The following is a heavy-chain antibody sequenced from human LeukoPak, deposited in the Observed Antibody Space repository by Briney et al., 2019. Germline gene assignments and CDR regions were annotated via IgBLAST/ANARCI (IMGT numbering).Heavy chain of an antibody. Sequence: SVKVSCKASGGTFSSYAISWVRQAPGQGLEWMGGIIPIFGTANYAQKFQGRVTITADESTSTAYMELSSLRSEDTAVYYCARGPREEYGEYFQHWGQGTLVTVSS. CDR1: GGTFSSYA. J-gene: IGHJ1*01. CDR2: IIPIFGTA. CDR3: ARGPREEYGEYFQH. D-gene: IGHD2-2*01. V-gene: IGHV1-69*13.